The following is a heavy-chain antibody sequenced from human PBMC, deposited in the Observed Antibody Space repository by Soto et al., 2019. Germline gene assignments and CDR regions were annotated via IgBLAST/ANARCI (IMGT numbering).Heavy chain of an antibody. CDR3: ARTYSGTYPPPYYFDY. Sequence: SGESLKISCEGSGYSFTKYWIGWVRQMPGKGLEWMGMIYPGDSDARYSPSFQGQVIISADKSINTAYLQWSSLQASDTAIYYCARTYSGTYPPPYYFDYWGQGTLVTVSS. J-gene: IGHJ4*02. D-gene: IGHD1-26*01. CDR2: IYPGDSDA. V-gene: IGHV5-51*01. CDR1: GYSFTKYW.